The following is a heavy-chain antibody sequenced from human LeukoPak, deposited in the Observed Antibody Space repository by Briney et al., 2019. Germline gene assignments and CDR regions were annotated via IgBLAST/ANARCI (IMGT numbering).Heavy chain of an antibody. J-gene: IGHJ4*02. CDR2: INHSGST. CDR3: ARARGGIVVVIPFDY. V-gene: IGHV4-34*01. Sequence: PSETLSLTCAVYGGSFSGYYWSWIRQPPGKGLEWTGEINHSGSTNYNPSLKSRVTISVDTSKNQFSLKLSSVTAADTAVYYCARARGGIVVVIPFDYWGQGTLVTVSS. CDR1: GGSFSGYY. D-gene: IGHD2-2*01.